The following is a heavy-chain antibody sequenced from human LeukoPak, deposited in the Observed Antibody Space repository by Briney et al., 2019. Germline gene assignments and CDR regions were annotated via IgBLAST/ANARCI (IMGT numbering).Heavy chain of an antibody. Sequence: ASVKVSCKLSGYTGIELSMHWVRQVPGKGLEWMGGFDLEDGETKYAQKFQGRVTMTEDTSTDTAYMELSRLTSEDTAVYYCATHTISGVVTYASLIWGRGTLVTVSS. V-gene: IGHV1-24*01. J-gene: IGHJ3*02. CDR3: ATHTISGVVTYASLI. CDR1: GYTGIELS. CDR2: FDLEDGET. D-gene: IGHD3-3*01.